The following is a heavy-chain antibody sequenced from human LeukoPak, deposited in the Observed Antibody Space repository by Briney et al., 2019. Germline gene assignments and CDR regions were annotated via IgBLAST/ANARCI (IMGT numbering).Heavy chain of an antibody. Sequence: GGSLRLSCAASGFTVSSNYMSWVRQAPGKGLEWVSVIYSGGSTYYADSVKGRFTISRDSSKNTLFLQMNSLRAEDTALYYCARVLGGNYGGDYWGQGTLVTVSS. D-gene: IGHD4-23*01. V-gene: IGHV3-53*01. CDR2: IYSGGST. CDR3: ARVLGGNYGGDY. J-gene: IGHJ4*02. CDR1: GFTVSSNY.